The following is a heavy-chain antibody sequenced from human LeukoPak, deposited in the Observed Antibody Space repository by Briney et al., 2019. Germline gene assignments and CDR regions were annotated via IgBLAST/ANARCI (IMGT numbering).Heavy chain of an antibody. CDR2: ISSFSGTI. J-gene: IGHJ6*03. D-gene: IGHD1-26*01. Sequence: GGSLRLSCAASGFTFSSYSMNWVRQAPGKGLEWVSYISSFSGTIYYADSVKGRFTISRDNAKNSLYLQMNSLRAEDTAVYYCAKDSKIVGATFRSYHYMDVWGKGTAVTVSS. CDR3: AKDSKIVGATFRSYHYMDV. CDR1: GFTFSSYS. V-gene: IGHV3-48*01.